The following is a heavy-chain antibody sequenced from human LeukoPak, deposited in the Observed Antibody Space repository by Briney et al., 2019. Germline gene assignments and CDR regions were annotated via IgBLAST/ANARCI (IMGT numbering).Heavy chain of an antibody. J-gene: IGHJ6*03. D-gene: IGHD6-13*01. CDR2: ISSSSSHI. CDR3: ARDPSAAGTGYYYYYMDV. V-gene: IGHV3-21*01. CDR1: GFTFSSYS. Sequence: PGGSLRLSCAASGFTFSSYSMNWVRQAPGKGLEWVSSISSSSSHIYYADSVKGRFTISRDNAKNSLYLQMNSLRAEDTAVYYCARDPSAAGTGYYYYYMDVWGKGTTVTVSS.